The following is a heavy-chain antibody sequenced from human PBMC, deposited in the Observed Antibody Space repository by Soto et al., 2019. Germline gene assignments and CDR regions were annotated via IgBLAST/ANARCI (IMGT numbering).Heavy chain of an antibody. CDR3: ARGYSYGLRFDH. CDR2: ISSSGSTI. J-gene: IGHJ5*02. Sequence: GGSLRLSCAASGFTFSSYEMNWVRQAPGKGLEWVSYISSSGSTIYYADSVKGRFTISRDNAKNSLYLQMNSLRAEDTAVYYCARGYSYGLRFDHWGQGTLVTVSS. V-gene: IGHV3-48*03. CDR1: GFTFSSYE. D-gene: IGHD5-18*01.